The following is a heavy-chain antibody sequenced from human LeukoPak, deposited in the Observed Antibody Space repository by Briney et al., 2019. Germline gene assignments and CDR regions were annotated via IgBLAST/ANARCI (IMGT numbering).Heavy chain of an antibody. Sequence: SETLSLTCTVSGGSISSYYWSWIRQPPGKGLEWIGYISYSGSTNYNPSLKSRVTISVDTSKNQFSLKLSSVTAADTAVYYCARGGTGASYYYYMDVWGKGTTVTVSS. CDR1: GGSISSYY. D-gene: IGHD3/OR15-3a*01. V-gene: IGHV4-59*01. CDR3: ARGGTGASYYYYMDV. J-gene: IGHJ6*03. CDR2: ISYSGST.